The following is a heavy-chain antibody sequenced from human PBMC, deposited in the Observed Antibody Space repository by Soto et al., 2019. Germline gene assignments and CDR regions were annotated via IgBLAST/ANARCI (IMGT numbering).Heavy chain of an antibody. Sequence: EVQLVESGGGLVQPGRSLRLSCAASGFTLENFALHWVRQAPGKGLEWVSGISWNSGGIRYADSVKGRFTISRDNAKKFLYLQMDSPRVEDSARYYCVKDRTWDLIMFYFDYWGQGTLVTVSS. CDR1: GFTLENFA. CDR3: VKDRTWDLIMFYFDY. CDR2: ISWNSGGI. V-gene: IGHV3-9*01. J-gene: IGHJ4*02. D-gene: IGHD1-26*01.